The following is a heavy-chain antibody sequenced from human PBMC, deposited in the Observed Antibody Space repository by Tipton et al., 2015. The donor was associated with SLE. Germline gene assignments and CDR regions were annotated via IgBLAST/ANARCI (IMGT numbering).Heavy chain of an antibody. CDR2: IYTSGST. CDR3: ARGGRAAAAGEGLQH. CDR1: GGSISSASYY. V-gene: IGHV4-61*02. Sequence: GLVKPSQTLSLTCTVSGGSISSASYYWSWIRQPAGKGLEWIGRIYTSGSTNYNPSLKSRVTISVDTSKNQFSLKLSSVTAADTAVYYCARGGRAAAAGEGLQHWGQGTLVTVSS. D-gene: IGHD6-13*01. J-gene: IGHJ1*01.